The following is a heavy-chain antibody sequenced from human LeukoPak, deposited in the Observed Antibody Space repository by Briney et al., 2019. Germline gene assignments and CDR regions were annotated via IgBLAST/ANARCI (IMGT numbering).Heavy chain of an antibody. CDR2: ISGSGGST. Sequence: PGGSLRLSCAASGFTFSSYAMSWVRQAPGKGLEWVSAISGSGGSTYYADSVKGRFTISRDNSKNTLYLQMNSLRAEDTAVYYRAKDSSGWSRVRYFDYWGQGTLVTVSS. CDR1: GFTFSSYA. CDR3: AKDSSGWSRVRYFDY. J-gene: IGHJ4*02. V-gene: IGHV3-23*01. D-gene: IGHD6-19*01.